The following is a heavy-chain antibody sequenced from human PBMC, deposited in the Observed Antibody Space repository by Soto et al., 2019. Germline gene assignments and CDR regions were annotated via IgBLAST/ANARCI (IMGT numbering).Heavy chain of an antibody. CDR1: GYTITSYY. Sequence: ASVNVSCKASGYTITSYYMHWVRQAPGQGLEWMGIINPSGGSTGYAQKFQGRATMSRDTSTSTVYMELSSLRSEDTAVYYCARDRSDDKVWGSYSLGHGAFDIWGQGTMVTVSS. J-gene: IGHJ3*02. V-gene: IGHV1-46*01. CDR2: INPSGGST. CDR3: ARDRSDDKVWGSYSLGHGAFDI. D-gene: IGHD3-16*01.